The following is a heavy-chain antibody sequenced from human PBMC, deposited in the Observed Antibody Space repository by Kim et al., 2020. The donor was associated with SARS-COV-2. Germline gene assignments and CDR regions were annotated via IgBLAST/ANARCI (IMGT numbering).Heavy chain of an antibody. CDR2: IKQDGSEK. Sequence: GGSLRLSCAASGFTFSSYWMSWVRQAPGKGLEWVANIKQDGSEKYYVDSVKGRFTISRDNAKNSLYLQMNSLRAEDTAVYYCARECESWIQLWLDAFDIWGQGTMVTVSS. CDR1: GFTFSSYW. CDR3: ARECESWIQLWLDAFDI. V-gene: IGHV3-7*01. D-gene: IGHD5-18*01. J-gene: IGHJ3*02.